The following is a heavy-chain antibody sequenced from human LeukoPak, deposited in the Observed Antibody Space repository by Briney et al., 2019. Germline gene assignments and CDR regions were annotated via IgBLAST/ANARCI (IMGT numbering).Heavy chain of an antibody. D-gene: IGHD7-27*01. CDR1: GFTFSSYS. CDR3: ARNQAGEERDY. CDR2: IRSSSSNM. V-gene: IGHV3-48*04. Sequence: GGSLRLSCVASGFTFSSYSMNWFRQAPGMRLEWIAYIRSSSSNMNYADSVQGRFTISRDDARNSLYLQMNSLRVEDTAVFYCARNQAGEERDYWGQGTLVTVSS. J-gene: IGHJ4*02.